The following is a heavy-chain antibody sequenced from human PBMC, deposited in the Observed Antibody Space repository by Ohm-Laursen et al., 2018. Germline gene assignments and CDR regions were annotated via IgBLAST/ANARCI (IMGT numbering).Heavy chain of an antibody. CDR3: AKSPKYCSGGSCYSWYYYYGMDV. CDR1: GLILSNNA. V-gene: IGHV3-23*01. D-gene: IGHD2-15*01. Sequence: LRLSCAATETSGLILSNNAMSWVRQAPGKGLEWVSLISGNDDTPYYADSVKGRFTISRDNSKNTLYLQMNSLRPEDTAVYFCAKSPKYCSGGSCYSWYYYYGMDVWGQGTTVTVPS. J-gene: IGHJ6*02. CDR2: ISGNDDTP.